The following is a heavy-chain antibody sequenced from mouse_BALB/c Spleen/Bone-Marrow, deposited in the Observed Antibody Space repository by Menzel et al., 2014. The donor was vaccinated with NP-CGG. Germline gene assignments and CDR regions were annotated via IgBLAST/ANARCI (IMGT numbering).Heavy chain of an antibody. CDR2: IDPANGNT. CDR3: ARWEYYAMDY. CDR1: GFNIKDTY. V-gene: IGHV14-3*02. J-gene: IGHJ4*01. Sequence: EVQLVESGAELVKPGASVKLSCTASGFNIKDTYMHWVKQRPEQGLEWIGRIDPANGNTKYDPKFQGKATITADTSSNTAYLQLSSLTSEDTAVYYCARWEYYAMDYWGQGISVTVSS. D-gene: IGHD4-1*01.